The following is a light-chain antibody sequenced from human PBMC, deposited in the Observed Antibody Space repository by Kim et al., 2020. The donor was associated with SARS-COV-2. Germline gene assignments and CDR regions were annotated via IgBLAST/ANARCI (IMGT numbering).Light chain of an antibody. J-gene: IGLJ3*02. Sequence: SYELTQPPSVSVSPGQTASITCSGDKLGHKFASWYQQKPGQSPVLVIYQDSKRPSGIPERFSGSNSWNTATLTISGTQAMDEADYYCQAWDSTTAEVFGGGTQLTVL. CDR2: QDS. V-gene: IGLV3-1*01. CDR3: QAWDSTTAEV. CDR1: KLGHKF.